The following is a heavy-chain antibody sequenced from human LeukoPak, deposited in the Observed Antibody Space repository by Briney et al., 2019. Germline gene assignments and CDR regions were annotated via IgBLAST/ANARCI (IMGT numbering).Heavy chain of an antibody. CDR1: GGTFSSYA. Sequence: SVKVSCKASGGTFSSYAISWVRQAPGQGLEWMGRIIPILGTANYAQKFQGRVTITADKSTSTAYMELSSLRSEDTAVYYCARDYYDSSGPVVYWGQGTLVTVSS. D-gene: IGHD3-22*01. J-gene: IGHJ4*02. CDR2: IIPILGTA. CDR3: ARDYYDSSGPVVY. V-gene: IGHV1-69*04.